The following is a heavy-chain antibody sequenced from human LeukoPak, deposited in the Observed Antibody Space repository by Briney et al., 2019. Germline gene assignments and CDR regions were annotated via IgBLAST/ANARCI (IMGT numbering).Heavy chain of an antibody. Sequence: SETLSLTRAVYGGSFSGYYWSWIRQPPGKGLEWIGEINHSGSTNYNPSLKSRVTISVDTSKNQFSLKLSSVTAADTAVYYCATCSGGSCPFDPWGQGTLVTVSS. V-gene: IGHV4-34*01. CDR3: ATCSGGSCPFDP. CDR2: INHSGST. J-gene: IGHJ5*02. CDR1: GGSFSGYY. D-gene: IGHD2-15*01.